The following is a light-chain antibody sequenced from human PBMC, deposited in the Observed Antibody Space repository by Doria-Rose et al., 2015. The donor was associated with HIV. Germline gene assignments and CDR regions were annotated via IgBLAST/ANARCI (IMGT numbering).Light chain of an antibody. CDR1: QTVSTY. Sequence: DIRLTQSPSSLSASIGDRVTITCRASQTVSTYLNWSQQEPGKAPKLLIYAASRLQGGVPSRFSGSGSGTDFTLTISGLQPGDFATYYCQQTYSSPPWTFGQGTKVEMK. J-gene: IGKJ1*01. CDR3: QQTYSSPPWT. V-gene: IGKV1-39*01. CDR2: AAS.